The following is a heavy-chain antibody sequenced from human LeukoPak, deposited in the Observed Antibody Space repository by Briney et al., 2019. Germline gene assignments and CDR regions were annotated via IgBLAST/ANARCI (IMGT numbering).Heavy chain of an antibody. V-gene: IGHV1-2*02. CDR2: INPNSGVT. Sequence: ASVTVSCKASGYTLTGYYVHWVRQAPGQGLEWMGWINPNSGVTNYTQKFQGRVTLTRDTSISTAYMELSRLRSDDTAVYYCARVQGYYYYGMDVWGQGTTVTVSS. CDR1: GYTLTGYY. CDR3: ARVQGYYYYGMDV. J-gene: IGHJ6*02.